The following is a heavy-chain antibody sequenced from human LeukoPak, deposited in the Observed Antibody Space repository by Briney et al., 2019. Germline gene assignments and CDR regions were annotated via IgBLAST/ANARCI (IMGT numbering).Heavy chain of an antibody. J-gene: IGHJ4*02. CDR1: GDTFSSYA. D-gene: IGHD2-15*01. Sequence: SVKVSCKASGDTFSSYAISWVRQAPGQGLEWMGRIIPILCIANYAQKFQGRVPITADKSTSTAYMELRSLRSEDPAVYYCARDLKPSDCSGGSCYSLAFDYWGQGTLVTVSS. CDR3: ARDLKPSDCSGGSCYSLAFDY. CDR2: IIPILCIA. V-gene: IGHV1-69*04.